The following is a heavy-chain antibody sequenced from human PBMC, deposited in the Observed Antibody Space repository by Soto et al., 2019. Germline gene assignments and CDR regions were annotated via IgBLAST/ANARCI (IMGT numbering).Heavy chain of an antibody. Sequence: QVQLVESGGGVVQPGRSLRPSCAASGFTFSSYGMHWVRQAPGKGLEWVAVISYDGSNKYYADSVKGRFTISRDNSKNTLYLQMNSLRAEDTAVYYCAKDRALLRFLEWLLDDAFDIWGQGTMVTISS. D-gene: IGHD3-3*01. CDR1: GFTFSSYG. CDR3: AKDRALLRFLEWLLDDAFDI. CDR2: ISYDGSNK. J-gene: IGHJ3*02. V-gene: IGHV3-30*18.